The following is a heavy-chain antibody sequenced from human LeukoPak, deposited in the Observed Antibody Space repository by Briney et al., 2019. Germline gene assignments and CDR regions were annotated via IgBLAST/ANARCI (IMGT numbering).Heavy chain of an antibody. D-gene: IGHD3-22*01. CDR2: IIPIFGTA. CDR1: GGTFSSYA. V-gene: IGHV1-69*13. J-gene: IGHJ4*02. Sequence: ASVKVSCKASGGTFSSYAISWVRQAPGQGLEWMGGIIPIFGTANYAQKFQSRVTITADESTSTAYMELSSLRSEDTAVYYCARAGLDSSGYYYWGQGTLVTVSS. CDR3: ARAGLDSSGYYY.